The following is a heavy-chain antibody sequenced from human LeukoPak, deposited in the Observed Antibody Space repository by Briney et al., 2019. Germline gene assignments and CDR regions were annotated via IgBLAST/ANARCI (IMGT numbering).Heavy chain of an antibody. D-gene: IGHD1-7*01. J-gene: IGHJ6*03. Sequence: SETLSLTCAVYGGSFSHYYWSWIRQSPGMGLEWIGEINDSGTINYNPSLMSRVTISVDKSKNQFSLKLSSATAADTAVYYCAGRWNYGRNYYIDVWGKGATVSVSS. CDR3: AGRWNYGRNYYIDV. V-gene: IGHV4-34*01. CDR1: GGSFSHYY. CDR2: INDSGTI.